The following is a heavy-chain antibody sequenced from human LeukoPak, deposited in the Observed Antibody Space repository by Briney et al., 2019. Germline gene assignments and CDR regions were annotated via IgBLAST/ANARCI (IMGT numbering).Heavy chain of an antibody. V-gene: IGHV4-59*12. D-gene: IGHD3-22*01. CDR2: IYYSGST. CDR3: ARRYLPFYYDSSAIGY. Sequence: SETLSLTCTVSGGSISSYYWSWIRQPPGKGLEWIGYIYYSGSTNYNPSLKSRVTISVDTSKNQFSLKLSSVTAADTAVYYCARRYLPFYYDSSAIGYWGQGTLVTVSS. CDR1: GGSISSYY. J-gene: IGHJ4*02.